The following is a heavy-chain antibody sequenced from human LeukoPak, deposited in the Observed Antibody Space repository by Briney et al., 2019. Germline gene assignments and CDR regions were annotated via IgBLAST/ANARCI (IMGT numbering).Heavy chain of an antibody. CDR2: INSDGSTT. J-gene: IGHJ4*02. D-gene: IGHD2-15*01. V-gene: IGHV3-74*01. Sequence: GGSLRLSCAASGVTLSNYWMHWVRQAPGKGLVWVSRINSDGSTTSYTDSVKGRFTISRDNSKNTLYLQMNSLRAEDTAVYYCAKEVEVSPGPDYWGQGTLVTVSS. CDR1: GVTLSNYW. CDR3: AKEVEVSPGPDY.